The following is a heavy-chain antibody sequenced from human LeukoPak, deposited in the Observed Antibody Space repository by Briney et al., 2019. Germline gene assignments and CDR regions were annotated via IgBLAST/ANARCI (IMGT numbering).Heavy chain of an antibody. V-gene: IGHV4-34*01. J-gene: IGHJ5*02. CDR3: AIKGNRSGYYGRSRIYNWFDP. CDR2: INHSGST. Sequence: PSETLSLTCAVYGGSFSGYYWSWIRQPPGKGLEWIGEINHSGSTNYNPSLKSRVTISVDTSKNQFSLKLSSVTAADTAVYYCAIKGNRSGYYGRSRIYNWFDPWGQGTLVTVSS. D-gene: IGHD3-3*01. CDR1: GGSFSGYY.